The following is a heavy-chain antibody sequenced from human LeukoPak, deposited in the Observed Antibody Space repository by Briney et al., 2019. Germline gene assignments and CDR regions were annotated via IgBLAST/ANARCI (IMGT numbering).Heavy chain of an antibody. CDR2: ISGSGGST. V-gene: IGHV3-23*01. J-gene: IGHJ4*02. Sequence: SGGSLRLSCAASGFTFSSYGMSWVRQAPGKGLEWVSAISGSGGSTYYADSVKGRFTISRDNSKNTLYLQMNSLRAEDTAVYYCAKRVNSADIRYFDYWGQGTLVTVSS. CDR1: GFTFSSYG. CDR3: AKRVNSADIRYFDY. D-gene: IGHD3-9*01.